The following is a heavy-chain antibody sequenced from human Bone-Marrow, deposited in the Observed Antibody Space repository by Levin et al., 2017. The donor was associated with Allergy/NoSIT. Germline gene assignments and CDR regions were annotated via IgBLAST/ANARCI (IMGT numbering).Heavy chain of an antibody. J-gene: IGHJ4*02. CDR2: ISASGGST. CDR1: GFTFSSYA. D-gene: IGHD6-19*01. V-gene: IGHV3-23*01. CDR3: AKGLDSSGCKFDY. Sequence: LSLTCAASGFTFSSYAMSWVRQAPGKGLEWVSLISASGGSTYYADSVKGRFTISRDNSKNTLYLQTNSLRAEDTAVYYCAKGLDSSGCKFDYWGQGTLVTVSS.